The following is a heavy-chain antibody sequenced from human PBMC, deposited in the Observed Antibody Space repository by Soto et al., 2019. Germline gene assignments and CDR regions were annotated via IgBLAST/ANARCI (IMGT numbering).Heavy chain of an antibody. CDR3: ARSQGSSTSLEIYYYYYYGIDV. Sequence: SVKVSCKASGGTFSSYAISWLRQAPGQGLEWMGGIIPISETTNYAQKFQGRVTITADESKSTAYMELSSLRSEDTAVYYCARSQGSSTSLEIYYYYYYGIDVWGQGTTVTVSS. V-gene: IGHV1-69*13. D-gene: IGHD2-2*01. CDR1: GGTFSSYA. CDR2: IIPISETT. J-gene: IGHJ6*02.